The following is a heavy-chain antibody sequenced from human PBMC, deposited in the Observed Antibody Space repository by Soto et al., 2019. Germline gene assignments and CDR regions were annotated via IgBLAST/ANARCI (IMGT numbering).Heavy chain of an antibody. J-gene: IGHJ5*02. V-gene: IGHV4-61*01. CDR3: ARDLTRWLEP. D-gene: IGHD3-9*01. Sequence: PSETLSLTCSVSGGSVSSASYYWSWIRQPPGKGLEWIANIYYTGDTNCNPSLKSRVTISVDASKSQFSLKLSSVTAADTAVYYCARDLTRWLEPWGPGNLVTVLL. CDR1: GGSVSSASYY. CDR2: IYYTGDT.